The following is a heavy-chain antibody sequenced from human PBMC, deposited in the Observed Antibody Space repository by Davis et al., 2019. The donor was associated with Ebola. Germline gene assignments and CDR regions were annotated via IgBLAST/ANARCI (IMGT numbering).Heavy chain of an antibody. V-gene: IGHV3-53*01. CDR3: AASRGSSFDY. CDR2: FYSDGRT. J-gene: IGHJ4*02. Sequence: GGSLRLSCAASGVSVSDNHMTYMSWVRQAPGKGLEWVSHFYSDGRTSYTDSVKGRFTISRDNSKNTLFLQMFSLRAEDTAVYFCAASRGSSFDYWGQGTLVTVSS. CDR1: GVSVSDNH. D-gene: IGHD6-6*01.